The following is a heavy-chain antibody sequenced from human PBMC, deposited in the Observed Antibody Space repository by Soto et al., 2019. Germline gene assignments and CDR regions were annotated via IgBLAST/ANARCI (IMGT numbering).Heavy chain of an antibody. CDR2: ISAYNGNT. CDR3: ARFVAVAGRARLYYGMDV. CDR1: GYTFTSYG. Sequence: QVQLVQSGAAVKKPGASVKVSCKASGYTFTSYGISWVRQAPGQGLEWMGWISAYNGNTNYAQKRQGRVTMTTYTSTSRAYMELRSLRSDDTAVYYCARFVAVAGRARLYYGMDVWGQGTTVTVAS. D-gene: IGHD6-19*01. J-gene: IGHJ6*02. V-gene: IGHV1-18*04.